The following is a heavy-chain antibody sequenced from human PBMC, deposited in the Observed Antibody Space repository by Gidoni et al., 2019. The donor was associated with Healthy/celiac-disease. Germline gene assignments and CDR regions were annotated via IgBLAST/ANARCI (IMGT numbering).Heavy chain of an antibody. J-gene: IGHJ4*02. D-gene: IGHD6-13*01. Sequence: QVQLVESGGGVVQPGRSLRLSCAASGFTSSSYGMHWVRQDPGKGLEWVAVIWYDGSNKYYADSVKGRFTISRDNSKNTLYLQMNSLRAEDTAVYYCARDLFAGVAAAGNDYWGQGTLVTVSS. CDR3: ARDLFAGVAAAGNDY. CDR1: GFTSSSYG. CDR2: IWYDGSNK. V-gene: IGHV3-33*01.